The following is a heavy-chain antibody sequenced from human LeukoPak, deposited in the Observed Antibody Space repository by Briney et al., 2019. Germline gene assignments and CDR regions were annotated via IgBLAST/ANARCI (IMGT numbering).Heavy chain of an antibody. Sequence: GGSLRLSCAASGFTFSSYVMHWVRQAPGKGLEWVAFIRYDGSNKYYADSVKGRFTISRDNSKNTLYLQMNSLRAEDTAVYYCAKNTGGYQYYDSSGYYDYWGQGTLVTVSS. CDR2: IRYDGSNK. V-gene: IGHV3-30*02. CDR1: GFTFSSYV. CDR3: AKNTGGYQYYDSSGYYDY. D-gene: IGHD3-22*01. J-gene: IGHJ4*02.